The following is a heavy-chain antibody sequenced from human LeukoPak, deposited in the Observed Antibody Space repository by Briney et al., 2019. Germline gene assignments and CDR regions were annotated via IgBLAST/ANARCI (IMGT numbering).Heavy chain of an antibody. J-gene: IGHJ4*02. D-gene: IGHD3-22*01. CDR3: ASPSDYYDSKGAFGY. CDR1: GFTFSSYG. V-gene: IGHV3-33*01. CDR2: IWYDGSNK. Sequence: GGSLRLSCAASGFTFSSYGMHWVRQAPGMGLEWVAVIWYDGSNKYYADSVKGRFTISRDNSKNTLYLQMNSLRAEDTAVYYCASPSDYYDSKGAFGYWGLGTLVTVSS.